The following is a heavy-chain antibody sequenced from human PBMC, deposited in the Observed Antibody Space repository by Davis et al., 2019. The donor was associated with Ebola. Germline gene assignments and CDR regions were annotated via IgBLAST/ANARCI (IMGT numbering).Heavy chain of an antibody. V-gene: IGHV3-23*01. Sequence: GESLKISCVASGFTFSDYSMHWVRQAPGKGLEWVSAISGSAITTYYADSVEGRFTISRDNSRNTLYLQMNSLRAKDAAVYYCAKNAGGTTTRFITSWGQGTLVTVSS. CDR1: GFTFSDYS. D-gene: IGHD3-22*01. CDR3: AKNAGGTTTRFITS. CDR2: ISGSAITT. J-gene: IGHJ4*02.